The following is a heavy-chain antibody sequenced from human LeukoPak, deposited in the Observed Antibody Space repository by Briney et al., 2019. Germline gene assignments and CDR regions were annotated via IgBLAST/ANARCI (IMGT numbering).Heavy chain of an antibody. D-gene: IGHD3-22*01. CDR2: INPGYSDT. V-gene: IGHV5-51*01. Sequence: GESLTISCKGSGYSFTNYWIGWVRQVPRKGLDWMGIINPGYSDTSYSPSFQGQVTISVAKSISTANLQWSSLRASDTAMYYGARLNPVVAFDYWGQGTRVTVTP. J-gene: IGHJ4*02. CDR3: ARLNPVVAFDY. CDR1: GYSFTNYW.